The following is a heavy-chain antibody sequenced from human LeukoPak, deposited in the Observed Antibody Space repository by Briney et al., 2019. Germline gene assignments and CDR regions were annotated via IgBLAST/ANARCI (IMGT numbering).Heavy chain of an antibody. CDR3: ARFHRLIVVVDGLRY. J-gene: IGHJ4*02. Sequence: PSETLSLTCTVSGGSISSYCWSWIRQPPGKGLEWIGYIYYSGSTNYNPSLKSRVTISVDTSKNQFSLELSSVTAADTAVYYCARFHRLIVVVDGLRYWGQGTLVTVSS. CDR2: IYYSGST. CDR1: GGSISSYC. V-gene: IGHV4-59*01. D-gene: IGHD3-22*01.